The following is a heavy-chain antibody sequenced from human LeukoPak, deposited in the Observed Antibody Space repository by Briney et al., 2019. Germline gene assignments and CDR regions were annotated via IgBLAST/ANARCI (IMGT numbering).Heavy chain of an antibody. CDR2: IQSRGNT. V-gene: IGHV4-61*02. CDR1: GDSISSGNYY. CDR3: ARARDFWSGYYTEGTFFDY. J-gene: IGHJ4*02. Sequence: SQTLSLTCTVSGDSISSGNYYWTWIRQPAGQGLEWIGRIQSRGNTAYNPSVRSRIAVSVGTSKNQFSQKSNSVTAADTAVYYCARARDFWSGYYTEGTFFDYWGRGTLVTVSS. D-gene: IGHD3-3*01.